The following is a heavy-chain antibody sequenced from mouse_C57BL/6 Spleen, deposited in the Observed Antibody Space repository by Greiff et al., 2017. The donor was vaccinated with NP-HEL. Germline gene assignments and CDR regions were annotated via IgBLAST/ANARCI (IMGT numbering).Heavy chain of an antibody. V-gene: IGHV6-3*01. D-gene: IGHD1-1*01. J-gene: IGHJ3*01. CDR1: GFTFSNYW. CDR3: TELYYYGSSSRFAY. CDR2: IRLKSDNYAT. Sequence: EVQGVESGGGLVQPGGSMKLSCVASGFTFSNYWMNWVRQSPEKGLEWVAQIRLKSDNYATHYAESVKGRFTISRDDSKSSVYLQMNNLRAEDTGIYYCTELYYYGSSSRFAYWGQGTLVTVSA.